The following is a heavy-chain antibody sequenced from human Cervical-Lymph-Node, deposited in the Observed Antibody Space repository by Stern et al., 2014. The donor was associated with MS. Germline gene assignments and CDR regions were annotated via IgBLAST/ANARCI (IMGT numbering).Heavy chain of an antibody. D-gene: IGHD3-10*01. CDR3: ARGELTYYYGSGSYHY. J-gene: IGHJ4*02. CDR1: GGTLSRYA. V-gene: IGHV1-69*01. Sequence: QVQLVESGAEVKKPGSSVKVSCKASGGTLSRYAINWVRQPPGQGLEWMGGIVPIFGTANYAQKFQGRVTITADESTSTAYMELSSLRSEDTAVYYCARGELTYYYGSGSYHYWGQGTLVTVSS. CDR2: IVPIFGTA.